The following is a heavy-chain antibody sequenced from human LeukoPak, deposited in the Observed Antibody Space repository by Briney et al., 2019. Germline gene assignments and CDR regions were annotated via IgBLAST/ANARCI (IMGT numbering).Heavy chain of an antibody. CDR2: INTKSGDT. D-gene: IGHD6-13*01. J-gene: IGHJ4*02. CDR1: GYTFTDHY. Sequence: ASVKVSFKASGYTFTDHYIHWVRQAPGQGLEWMGWINTKSGDTNYARKFHGRVTMTRDTSISTASMDLSWLRSDDTAVYYCARDRIEAAATTFDYWGQGTLVTVSS. CDR3: ARDRIEAAATTFDY. V-gene: IGHV1-2*02.